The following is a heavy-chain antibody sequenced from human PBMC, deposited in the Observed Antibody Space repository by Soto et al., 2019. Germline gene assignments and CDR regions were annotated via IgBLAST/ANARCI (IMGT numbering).Heavy chain of an antibody. J-gene: IGHJ5*02. Sequence: SETLSLTCTVSGGSISSGGYYWSWIRQHPGKGLEWIGYIYYSGSTYYNPSLKSRVTISVDTSKNQFSLKLSSVTAADTAVYYCARGVAVLRYFVSPGTWFAPWGQGTLVTVSS. D-gene: IGHD3-9*01. V-gene: IGHV4-31*03. CDR3: ARGVAVLRYFVSPGTWFAP. CDR2: IYYSGST. CDR1: GGSISSGGYY.